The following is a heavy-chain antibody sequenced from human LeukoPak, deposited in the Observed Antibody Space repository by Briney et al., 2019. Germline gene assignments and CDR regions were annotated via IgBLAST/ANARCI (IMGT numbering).Heavy chain of an antibody. D-gene: IGHD3-9*01. CDR2: INPNSGGT. J-gene: IGHJ4*02. CDR3: ARDGRAYYDILTGYYHFDF. Sequence: ASVKVSCKASGYTFTGYYMHWVRQAPGQGLEWMGWINPNSGGTNFAQKFQGWVTMTRDTSISTAYMEQSRLRSDDTAVYYCARDGRAYYDILTGYYHFDFWGQGTLVTVSS. V-gene: IGHV1-2*04. CDR1: GYTFTGYY.